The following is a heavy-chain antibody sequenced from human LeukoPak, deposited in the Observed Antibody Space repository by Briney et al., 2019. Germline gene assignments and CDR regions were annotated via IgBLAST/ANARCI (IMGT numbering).Heavy chain of an antibody. Sequence: GASVKVSCKASGGTFSSYATSWVRQAPGQGLEWMGGIIPIFGTANYAQKFQGRVTITADESTSTAYMDLSSLRSEDTAVYYCARLPPQDPYYYGMDVWGQGTTVTVSS. CDR2: IIPIFGTA. CDR3: ARLPPQDPYYYGMDV. J-gene: IGHJ6*02. CDR1: GGTFSSYA. V-gene: IGHV1-69*13. D-gene: IGHD1-26*01.